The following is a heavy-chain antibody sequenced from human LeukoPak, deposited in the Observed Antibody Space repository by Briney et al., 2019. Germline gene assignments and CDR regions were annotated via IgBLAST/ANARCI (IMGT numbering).Heavy chain of an antibody. V-gene: IGHV4-59*01. J-gene: IGHJ4*02. CDR1: GGSISSYY. CDR3: ARGSGSPSEFDY. D-gene: IGHD1-26*01. Sequence: SETLSLTCTVSGGSISSYYWNWIRQPPGKGLEWIGYIYYSGSTNYNPSLKSRVTISVDTSKNQFSLKLSSVTAADTAVYYRARGSGSPSEFDYWGQGTLVTVSS. CDR2: IYYSGST.